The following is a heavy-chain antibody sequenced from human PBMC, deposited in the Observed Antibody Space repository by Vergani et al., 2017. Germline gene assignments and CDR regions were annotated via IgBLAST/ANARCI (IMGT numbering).Heavy chain of an antibody. CDR3: ARHGGSGNFYHLFDS. Sequence: QVQLQESGPGLVKPSETLSLTCAVSGYSISSGYYWGWIRQPPGKGLEWIGSIYHSGSTYYNPSLKSRVTISVDTSKNQFSLKLSSVTAADTALYYCARHGGSGNFYHLFDSWGQGTLVTVSS. D-gene: IGHD3-10*01. CDR2: IYHSGST. J-gene: IGHJ4*02. CDR1: GYSISSGYY. V-gene: IGHV4-38-2*01.